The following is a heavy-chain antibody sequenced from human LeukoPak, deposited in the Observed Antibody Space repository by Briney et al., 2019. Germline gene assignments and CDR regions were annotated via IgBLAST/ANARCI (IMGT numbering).Heavy chain of an antibody. J-gene: IGHJ4*02. CDR2: ISGSGGST. CDR3: AKFTYYYGSGSYYNRPFDY. V-gene: IGHV3-23*01. Sequence: GGSLRLSCAASGFPYSSYAMSWVRQAPGKALEWVSAISGSGGSTYYADSVKGRFTISRDNSKNTLYLQMNSLRAEDTAVYYCAKFTYYYGSGSYYNRPFDYWGQGTLVTVSS. D-gene: IGHD3-10*01. CDR1: GFPYSSYA.